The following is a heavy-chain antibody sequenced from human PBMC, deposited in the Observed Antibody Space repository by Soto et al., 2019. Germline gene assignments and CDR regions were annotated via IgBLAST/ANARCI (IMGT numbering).Heavy chain of an antibody. D-gene: IGHD2-2*01. CDR1: GFSLSTSGVG. Sequence: SGPTLVNPTQTLTLTCTFSGFSLSTSGVGVGWIRQPPGKALEWLALIYWDDDKRYSPSLKSRLTITKDTSKNQVVLTMTNMDPVDTAMYYCARLLLYQLLGSHWFDPWGQGTLVTVSS. CDR2: IYWDDDK. J-gene: IGHJ5*02. V-gene: IGHV2-5*02. CDR3: ARLLLYQLLGSHWFDP.